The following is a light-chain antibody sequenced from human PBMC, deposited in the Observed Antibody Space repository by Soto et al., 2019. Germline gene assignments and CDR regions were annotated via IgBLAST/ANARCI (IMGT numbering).Light chain of an antibody. V-gene: IGLV2-14*01. J-gene: IGLJ1*01. CDR3: SSYTSSTFYV. CDR1: SGDIGAYNY. CDR2: GVS. Sequence: QSALTQPASVSGSPGQSITISCTGTSGDIGAYNYVSWYQQHPYTAPKLLIYGVSDRPSGVSNRFSASKSGNTASLTISGLQAEAEADYYCSSYTSSTFYVFGTGTKLTVL.